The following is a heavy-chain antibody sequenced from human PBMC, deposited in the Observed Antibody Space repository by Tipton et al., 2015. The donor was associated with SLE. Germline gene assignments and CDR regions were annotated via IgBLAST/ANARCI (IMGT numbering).Heavy chain of an antibody. CDR3: ARGGYSSGWYGDYFVY. D-gene: IGHD6-19*01. V-gene: IGHV4-59*11. CDR2: ISYSGST. Sequence: TLSLTCTVSGDTISDHYWSWIRQPPGKGLEWIGYISYSGSTNYSPSLKSRVTISLDTSKTQFSLKLRSVTAVDTAIYYCARGGYSSGWYGDYFVYCGQGTLVTASS. J-gene: IGHJ4*02. CDR1: GDTISDHY.